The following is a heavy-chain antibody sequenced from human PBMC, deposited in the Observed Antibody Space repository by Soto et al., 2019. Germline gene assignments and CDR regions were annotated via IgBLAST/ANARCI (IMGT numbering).Heavy chain of an antibody. CDR2: INHSGST. CDR1: GGSFSGYY. D-gene: IGHD3-10*01. V-gene: IGHV4-34*01. J-gene: IGHJ4*02. CDR3: ARSLRRWPKKTGYYYYGSGSYYAFGY. Sequence: SETLSLTCAVYGGSFSGYYWSWIRQPPGKGLEWIGEINHSGSTNYNPSLKSRVTISVDTSKNQFSLKLSSVTAADTAVYYCARSLRRWPKKTGYYYYGSGSYYAFGYWGQGTLVTVSS.